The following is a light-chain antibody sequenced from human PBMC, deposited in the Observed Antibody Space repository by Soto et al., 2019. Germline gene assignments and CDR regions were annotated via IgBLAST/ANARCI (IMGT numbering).Light chain of an antibody. CDR2: DAS. CDR1: QSVSSY. V-gene: IGKV3-11*01. J-gene: IGKJ2*01. CDR3: QQRSNLPYT. Sequence: EIVLTQSPATLSLSPGERATLSCRASQSVSSYLAWYQQKPGQAPRLLIYDASNMATGIPTRFSGSGSGTDFTLTISSLEPEDFAVYYCQQRSNLPYTFGQGTKLEIK.